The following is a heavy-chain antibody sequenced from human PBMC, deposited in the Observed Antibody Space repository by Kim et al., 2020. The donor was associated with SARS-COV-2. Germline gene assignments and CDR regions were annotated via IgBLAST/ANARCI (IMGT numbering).Heavy chain of an antibody. V-gene: IGHV4-59*01. J-gene: IGHJ6*03. CDR3: ARNGYQLLSGYYYYYMDV. CDR2: IYYSGST. D-gene: IGHD2-2*01. CDR1: GGSISTYY. Sequence: SETLSLTCTISGGSISTYYWSWIRQPPGKGLEWIGYIYYSGSTDYNPSPKSRVTISVDTSKNQFSLRLNSVTAADTAVYYCARNGYQLLSGYYYYYMDVWGKGTTVTVSS.